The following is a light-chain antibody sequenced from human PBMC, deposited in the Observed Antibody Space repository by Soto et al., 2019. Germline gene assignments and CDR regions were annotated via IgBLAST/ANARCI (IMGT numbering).Light chain of an antibody. CDR1: SSNIGNNY. CDR2: DNN. CDR3: GTWDSSLSGGV. V-gene: IGLV1-51*01. J-gene: IGLJ3*02. Sequence: QSVLTQPPSVSAAPGQKVTISCSGSSSNIGNNYVSWYQQLPGTAPKLRIYDNNKRPSGIPDRFSGSKSGTSATLGITGLQTGDEADYYCGTWDSSLSGGVFCGGTKLTVL.